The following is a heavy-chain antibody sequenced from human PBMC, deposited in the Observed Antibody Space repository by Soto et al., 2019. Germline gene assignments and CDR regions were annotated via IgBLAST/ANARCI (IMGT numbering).Heavy chain of an antibody. V-gene: IGHV1-2*04. Sequence: GASVKVSRKASGYTFTGYYMHWVRQAPGQGLEWMGWINPNSGGTNYAQKFQGWVTMTRDTSISTAYMELSRLRSDDTAVYYCARRGGLGITIFGVNYYYGMDVWGQGTTVTVSS. CDR2: INPNSGGT. J-gene: IGHJ6*02. CDR3: ARRGGLGITIFGVNYYYGMDV. CDR1: GYTFTGYY. D-gene: IGHD3-3*01.